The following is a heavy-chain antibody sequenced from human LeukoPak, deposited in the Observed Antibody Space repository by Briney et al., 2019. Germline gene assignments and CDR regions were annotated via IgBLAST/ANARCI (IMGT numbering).Heavy chain of an antibody. CDR3: ARDQSGEWELLSGWWFDP. J-gene: IGHJ5*02. D-gene: IGHD1-26*01. V-gene: IGHV1-46*01. Sequence: ASVKVSRKASGYSFSTHWMHWVRQAPGQGLEWMGIINPSGGFTSYAQKLQGRVTVTRDMSTSTVYMELSNLRSEDTAVYYCARDQSGEWELLSGWWFDPWGQGTLVTVSS. CDR1: GYSFSTHW. CDR2: INPSGGFT.